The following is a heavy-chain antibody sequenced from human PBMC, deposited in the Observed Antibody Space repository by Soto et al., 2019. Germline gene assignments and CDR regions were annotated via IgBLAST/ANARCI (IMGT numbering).Heavy chain of an antibody. D-gene: IGHD3-16*01. V-gene: IGHV1-69*06. CDR2: IIPIFGTS. CDR1: GGTLINYA. Sequence: QVQLVQSGAEVKKPGSSVKVSCTAAGGTLINYAISWVRQAPGQGLEWMGGIIPIFGTSNYAQKLHGIVTITADKSTRPAYMELSSLRTVATPIYYRAGDSVRSMKHVIAWPDYLYAFDVWGQGATVAASS. CDR3: AGDSVRSMKHVIAWPDYLYAFDV. J-gene: IGHJ6*02.